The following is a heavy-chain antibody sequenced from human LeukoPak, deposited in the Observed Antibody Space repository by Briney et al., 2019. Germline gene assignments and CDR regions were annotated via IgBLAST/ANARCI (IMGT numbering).Heavy chain of an antibody. CDR2: IFYSGST. CDR3: ARVGLSTYYDIMTGYHPLDY. J-gene: IGHJ4*02. CDR1: GGSVGSNNYH. Sequence: SETLSLTCTVSGGSVGSNNYHWGWIRQPPGKRLEWIGTIFYSGSTNYNPSLKSRVTISVDTSKNQFSLKLSSVTAADTAVYYCARVGLSTYYDIMTGYHPLDYWGQGTLVTVSS. V-gene: IGHV4-39*07. D-gene: IGHD3-9*01.